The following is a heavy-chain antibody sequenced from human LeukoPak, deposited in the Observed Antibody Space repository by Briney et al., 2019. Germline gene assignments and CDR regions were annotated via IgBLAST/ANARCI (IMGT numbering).Heavy chain of an antibody. CDR2: IIPIFGTA. CDR1: GGTFSSYA. Sequence: SVKVSCKASGGTFSSYAISWVRQAPGQGLEWMGGIIPIFGTANYAQKFQGRVTITADESTSTAYMELSSLRSEDTAVYYCARVSLRGMVYAPWLDPWGQGTLVTVSS. V-gene: IGHV1-69*13. D-gene: IGHD2-8*01. CDR3: ARVSLRGMVYAPWLDP. J-gene: IGHJ5*02.